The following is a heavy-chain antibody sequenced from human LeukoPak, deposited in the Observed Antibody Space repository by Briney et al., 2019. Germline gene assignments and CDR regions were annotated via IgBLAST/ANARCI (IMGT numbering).Heavy chain of an antibody. D-gene: IGHD3/OR15-3a*01. CDR3: ARAMDQGGFDY. CDR1: GVSINSYY. J-gene: IGHJ4*02. CDR2: IYYSGST. V-gene: IGHV4-59*01. Sequence: SETLSLTCTVSGVSINSYYWSWIRHPPGKGLEWIGYIYYSGSTNYNPSLKSRVTISVDTSKNQFSLKLSSVTAADTAVYYCARAMDQGGFDYWGQGTLVTVSS.